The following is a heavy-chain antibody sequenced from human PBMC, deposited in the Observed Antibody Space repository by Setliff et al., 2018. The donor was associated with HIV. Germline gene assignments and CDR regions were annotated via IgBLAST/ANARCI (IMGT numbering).Heavy chain of an antibody. CDR3: AATYCRGGGRDCPQMYDY. Sequence: SETLSLTCAVYGESFSGYYWSWIRQPPGKGLEWIGEINHSGSTNYTPSLKSRVTMSVDTSKNQFSLKLNSVTAADSAIYYCAATYCRGGGRDCPQMYDYWGQGSLVTVSS. CDR1: GESFSGYY. CDR2: INHSGST. V-gene: IGHV4-34*01. J-gene: IGHJ4*02. D-gene: IGHD2-15*01.